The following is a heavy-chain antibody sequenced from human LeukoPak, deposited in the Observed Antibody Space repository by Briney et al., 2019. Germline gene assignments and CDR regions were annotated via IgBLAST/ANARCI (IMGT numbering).Heavy chain of an antibody. V-gene: IGHV1-8*03. Sequence: ASVKVSCKASGYSFTGYYMYWVRQAPGQGLEWMGWMYPNDGNTGYAQRFQGRLTITRNTSISTAYMELSSLRSDDTAVYYCARDGVSPMVEFDYWGQGTLGTVSS. CDR3: ARDGVSPMVEFDY. J-gene: IGHJ4*02. CDR1: GYSFTGYY. D-gene: IGHD5/OR15-5a*01. CDR2: MYPNDGNT.